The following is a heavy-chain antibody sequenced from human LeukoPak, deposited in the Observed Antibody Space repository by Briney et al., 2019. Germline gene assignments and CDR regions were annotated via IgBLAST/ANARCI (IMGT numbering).Heavy chain of an antibody. V-gene: IGHV3-13*05. CDR1: GFTFSSYD. D-gene: IGHD2-2*01. CDR3: ARAIMSPYCSSTSCYGYWYFDL. CDR2: IGTAGDP. Sequence: GGSLRLSCAASGFTFSSYDMHWVRQATRKGLEWVSAIGTAGDPYYPGSVKGRFTISRENAKNSLYLQMNSLRAGDTAVYYCARAIMSPYCSSTSCYGYWYFDLWGRGTLVTVSS. J-gene: IGHJ2*01.